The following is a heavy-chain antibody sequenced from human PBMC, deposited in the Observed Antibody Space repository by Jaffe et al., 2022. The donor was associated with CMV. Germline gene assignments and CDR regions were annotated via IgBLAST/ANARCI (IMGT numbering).Heavy chain of an antibody. CDR2: MYIRGST. CDR3: VRQDSSGYGFDY. J-gene: IGHJ4*02. V-gene: IGHV4-4*07. Sequence: QVQLQESGPGLVKPSETLSLTCSVSGASISSYYWSWIRQPAGKGLEWTGRMYIRGSTNYNPSLRSRITMSVDTSKNQFSLKLTSVTAADTAVYYCVRQDSSGYGFDYWGQGILVTVSS. D-gene: IGHD3-22*01. CDR1: GASISSYY.